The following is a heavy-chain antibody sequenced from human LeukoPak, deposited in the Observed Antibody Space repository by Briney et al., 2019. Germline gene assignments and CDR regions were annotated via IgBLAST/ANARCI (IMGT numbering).Heavy chain of an antibody. CDR3: ARGGVRTAASNFDN. J-gene: IGHJ4*02. CDR2: INPNSGGT. D-gene: IGHD6-13*01. V-gene: IGHV1-2*02. Sequence: ASVKVSSTASGYTFVLYYMHWVRQAPGQGLEWLGWINPNSGGTKYALKYQGRVAMTTDTSISTACMEVSRLGSDDTAVYYCARGGVRTAASNFDNWGQGTLVTVSS. CDR1: GYTFVLYY.